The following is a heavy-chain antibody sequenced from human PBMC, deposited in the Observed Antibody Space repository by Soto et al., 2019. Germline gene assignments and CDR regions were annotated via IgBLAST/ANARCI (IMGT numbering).Heavy chain of an antibody. CDR2: IKSKTDGGRT. Sequence: GGSLRLSCAASGFTFSNAWMSWVRQAPGKGLEWVGRIKSKTDGGRTDYAAPVKGRFTISRDDSKNTLYLQMNSLKTEDTAVYYCTTDSLTGDPIDYWGQGTLVTVSS. V-gene: IGHV3-15*01. D-gene: IGHD7-27*01. CDR3: TTDSLTGDPIDY. CDR1: GFTFSNAW. J-gene: IGHJ4*02.